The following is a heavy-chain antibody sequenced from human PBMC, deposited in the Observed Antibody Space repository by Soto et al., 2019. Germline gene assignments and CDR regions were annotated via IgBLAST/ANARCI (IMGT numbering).Heavy chain of an antibody. J-gene: IGHJ6*03. CDR3: ARDGADSSSWYLRPVTGYYYMDV. V-gene: IGHV3-33*01. D-gene: IGHD6-13*01. CDR1: GFTFSSYG. Sequence: QVQLVESGGGVVQPGRSLRLSCAASGFTFSSYGMHWVRQAPGKGLEWVAVIWYDGSNKYYADSVKGRFTISRDNSKNTLYLQMNSLRAEDTAVYYCARDGADSSSWYLRPVTGYYYMDVWGKGTTVTVSS. CDR2: IWYDGSNK.